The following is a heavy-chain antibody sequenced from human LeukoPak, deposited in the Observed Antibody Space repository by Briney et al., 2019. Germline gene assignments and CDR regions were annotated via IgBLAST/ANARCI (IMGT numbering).Heavy chain of an antibody. Sequence: PSETLSLTCTVSGGSVSSHTYYWGWIRQPPGKGLEWIGSMHYIGSSYYNPSLKSRVTISIDTSKNQFSLKLSSVTAADTAVYYCAREGIAARPVGRSFDYWGQGTLVTVSS. J-gene: IGHJ4*02. D-gene: IGHD6-6*01. V-gene: IGHV4-39*02. CDR1: GGSVSSHTYY. CDR2: MHYIGSS. CDR3: AREGIAARPVGRSFDY.